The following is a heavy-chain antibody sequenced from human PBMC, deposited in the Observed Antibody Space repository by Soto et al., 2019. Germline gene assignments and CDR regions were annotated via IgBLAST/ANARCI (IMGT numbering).Heavy chain of an antibody. V-gene: IGHV1-18*01. CDR3: ARDRVEAALGTFDQ. D-gene: IGHD6-13*01. CDR1: SYTFSTYP. Sequence: QVQLVQSGAEVKKPGASVKVSCKTSSYTFSTYPISWVRQAPGQGLEWVGWISTYNGKTNYGQKFQGRVTITTDTSASTAYMNLRNLRSDDTAVYYCARDRVEAALGTFDQWGQGTLVTVSS. J-gene: IGHJ4*02. CDR2: ISTYNGKT.